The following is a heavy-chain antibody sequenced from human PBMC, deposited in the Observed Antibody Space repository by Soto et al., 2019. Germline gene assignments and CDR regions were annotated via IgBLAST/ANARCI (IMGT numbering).Heavy chain of an antibody. CDR1: GYSITAVGDY. V-gene: IGHV4-31*03. J-gene: IGHJ5*02. CDR2: FYSSGSI. Sequence: SGTLALACFFSGYSITAVGDYCSFIRHHPGKGLEWIGSFYSSGSIIYNPSLRSRVSISGDTSSNQFSMSLTSVTAADTARYYCARMYSSGSGWFHPWGQGTLVTVSS. CDR3: ARMYSSGSGWFHP. D-gene: IGHD6-19*01.